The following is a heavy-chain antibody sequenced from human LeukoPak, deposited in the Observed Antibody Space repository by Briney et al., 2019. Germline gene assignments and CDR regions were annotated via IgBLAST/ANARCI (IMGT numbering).Heavy chain of an antibody. D-gene: IGHD5-18*01. Sequence: GGSLRLSCAASGFTFSSYEMNWVRQAPGKGLEWVSYISNSGSTIYYADSVKGRFTISRDNAKNSLYLEMNSLRAEDTAIYYCARGDTEFGYWGQGTLVTVSS. CDR2: ISNSGSTI. V-gene: IGHV3-48*03. J-gene: IGHJ4*02. CDR3: ARGDTEFGY. CDR1: GFTFSSYE.